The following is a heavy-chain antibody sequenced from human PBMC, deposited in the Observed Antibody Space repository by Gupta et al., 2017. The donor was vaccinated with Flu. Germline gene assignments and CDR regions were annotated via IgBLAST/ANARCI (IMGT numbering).Heavy chain of an antibody. CDR3: VRDRVASTSNYGMDG. CDR2: IHHSGNT. D-gene: IGHD5-12*01. J-gene: IGHJ6*02. CDR1: GVPSSNVY. V-gene: IGHV4-59*01. Sequence: SGVPSSNVYWSWVRQAQGKGLEWIAYIHHSGNTNHNPSLKSGVAISLDTSKNQLTLNLTSVTVIDTAIYYCVRDRVASTSNYGMDGGGQGTAVTVS.